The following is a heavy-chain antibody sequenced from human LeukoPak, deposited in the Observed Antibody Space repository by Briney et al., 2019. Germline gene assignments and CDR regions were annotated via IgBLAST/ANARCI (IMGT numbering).Heavy chain of an antibody. CDR1: GFTFSSSV. V-gene: IGHV3-30*02. D-gene: IGHD2-2*01. J-gene: IGHJ3*02. CDR2: IRFDGTKK. CDR3: AKDVAAIPSALDI. Sequence: GGSLRLSCSVSGFTFSSSVTHWVRQAPGKGLEWVAFIRFDGTKKDYADSVRGRFTISRDNSKNTLYLQMNSLRAEDTAVYYCAKDVAAIPSALDIWGQGTMVTVSS.